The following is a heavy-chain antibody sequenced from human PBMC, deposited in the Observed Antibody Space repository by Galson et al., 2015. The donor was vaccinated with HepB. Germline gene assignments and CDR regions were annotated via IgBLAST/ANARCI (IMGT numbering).Heavy chain of an antibody. CDR3: AREFRNWFDP. Sequence: SLRLSCAASGFTFSSYGMYWVRQVPGKGLEWVAIISYDGENKYYGDSVKGRFTISRDNSKNTLYLQMNSLRTEDTAVYYCAREFRNWFDPWGQGTLVTVSS. CDR1: GFTFSSYG. CDR2: ISYDGENK. J-gene: IGHJ5*02. V-gene: IGHV3-30*03.